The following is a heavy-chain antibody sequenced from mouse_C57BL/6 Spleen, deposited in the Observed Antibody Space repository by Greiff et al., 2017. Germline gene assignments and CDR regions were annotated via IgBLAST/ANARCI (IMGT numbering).Heavy chain of an antibody. CDR1: GYTFTSYW. CDR2: IDPSDSYT. Sequence: VQLQQPGAELVMPGASVKLSCKASGYTFTSYWMHWVKQRPGQGLEWIGEIDPSDSYTNYNHKFKGKSTLTVDKSSSTAYMQLSSLTSEDSAVYYCAREGVLRRYFDVWGTGTTVTVSS. CDR3: AREGVLRRYFDV. D-gene: IGHD3-3*01. J-gene: IGHJ1*03. V-gene: IGHV1-69*01.